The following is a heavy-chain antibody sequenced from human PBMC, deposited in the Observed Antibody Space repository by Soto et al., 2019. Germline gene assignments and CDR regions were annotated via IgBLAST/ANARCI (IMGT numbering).Heavy chain of an antibody. V-gene: IGHV1-69*13. CDR1: GGTFSSYA. J-gene: IGHJ6*02. D-gene: IGHD2-21*02. CDR3: ASWSYIVVVTAIPYYYGMDV. CDR2: IIPIFGTA. Sequence: SVKVSCKASGGTFSSYAISWVRQAPGQGLEWMGGIIPIFGTANYAQKFQGRVTITADESTSTAYMELSSPRSEDTAVYYCASWSYIVVVTAIPYYYGMDVWGQGTTVTVSS.